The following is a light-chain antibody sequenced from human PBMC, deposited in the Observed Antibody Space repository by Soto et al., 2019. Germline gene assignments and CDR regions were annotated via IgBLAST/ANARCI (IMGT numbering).Light chain of an antibody. CDR1: SSDVGGYNY. Sequence: QSVLTQPASVSGSPGQSITISCTGTSSDVGGYNYVSWYQQHPGKAPKLMIYEVSNRPSGVSNRFSGSKSGNTASLTISGLQAEDEADYYCSSYTSSSPDVVFGGGTKGTV. V-gene: IGLV2-14*01. CDR3: SSYTSSSPDVV. CDR2: EVS. J-gene: IGLJ2*01.